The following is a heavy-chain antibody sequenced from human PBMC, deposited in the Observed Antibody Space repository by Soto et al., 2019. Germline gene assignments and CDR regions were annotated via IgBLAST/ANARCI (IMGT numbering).Heavy chain of an antibody. CDR1: GYTFTGYY. D-gene: IGHD6-6*01. CDR2: INPNSGGT. Sequence: ASVKVSCKASGYTFTGYYMHWVRQAPGQGLEWMGWINPNSGGTNYAQKFQGRVTMTRDTSISTAYMELSRLRSDDTAVYYCASDSGELVPFDYWAQGTLATVSS. J-gene: IGHJ4*02. V-gene: IGHV1-2*02. CDR3: ASDSGELVPFDY.